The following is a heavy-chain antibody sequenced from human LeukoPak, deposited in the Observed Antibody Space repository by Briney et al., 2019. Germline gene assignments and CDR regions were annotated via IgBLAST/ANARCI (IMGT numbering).Heavy chain of an antibody. CDR3: ARLAGPVLRFLEWVHHAFDI. D-gene: IGHD3-3*01. Sequence: SVTLSLTCTVCGCPISSSSSFWASIRQPPGWRLGRIGSICYSGSTYYIPALKTRVTISVYTSKDLFSLKLSSVTAADTTVYYGARLAGPVLRFLEWVHHAFDIWGQGKMVTVSS. CDR1: GCPISSSSSF. J-gene: IGHJ3*02. V-gene: IGHV4-39*07. CDR2: ICYSGST.